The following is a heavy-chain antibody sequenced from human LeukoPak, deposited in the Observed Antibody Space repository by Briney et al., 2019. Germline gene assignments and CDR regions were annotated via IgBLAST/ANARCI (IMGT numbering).Heavy chain of an antibody. D-gene: IGHD3-22*01. J-gene: IGHJ4*02. CDR1: GGSISSSSYY. V-gene: IGHV4-39*01. Sequence: SETLSLTCTVSGGSISSSSYYWGWIRQPPGEGLEWIGSIYYSGSTYYNPSLKSRVTISVDTSKNQFSLKLSSVTAADTAVYYCAYDSSGYYSLIYWGQGTLVTVSS. CDR2: IYYSGST. CDR3: AYDSSGYYSLIY.